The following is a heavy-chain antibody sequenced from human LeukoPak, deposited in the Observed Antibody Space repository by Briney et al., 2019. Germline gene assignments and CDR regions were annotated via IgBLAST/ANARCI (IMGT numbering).Heavy chain of an antibody. D-gene: IGHD5-18*01. CDR3: AKGNGYSYGRYYFDY. CDR1: GFTFSSYA. CDR2: ITASGGNT. V-gene: IGHV3-23*01. Sequence: GGSLRLSCAASGFTFSSYAMGWVRQAPGKGLEWVSAITASGGNTYYADSVKGRFTISRDDSKNTLYLQVNSLRAEDTAVYYCAKGNGYSYGRYYFDYWGQGTLVTVSS. J-gene: IGHJ4*02.